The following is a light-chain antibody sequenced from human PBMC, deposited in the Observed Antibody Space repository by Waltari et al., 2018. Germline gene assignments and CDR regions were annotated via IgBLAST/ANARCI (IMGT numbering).Light chain of an antibody. CDR2: RNN. CDR1: RANLGSNY. V-gene: IGLV1-47*01. CDR3: AAWDDSLSAVV. Sequence: QSVLIQPPSASATPGQSAYISCSGSRANLGSNYVYWYQQRPGTAPKLLIYRNNQRPSGVPDRFSGSKSGTSASLAISGLRSEDEADYYCAAWDDSLSAVVFGGGTKLTVL. J-gene: IGLJ2*01.